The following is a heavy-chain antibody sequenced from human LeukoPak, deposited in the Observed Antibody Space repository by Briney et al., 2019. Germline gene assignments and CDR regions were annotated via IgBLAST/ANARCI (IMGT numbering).Heavy chain of an antibody. CDR1: GLTFSSYW. J-gene: IGHJ4*02. CDR2: IKQDGSEK. CDR3: ARGIPYYYFDY. V-gene: IGHV3-7*01. Sequence: GGSLRLSCAASGLTFSSYWMSWVRQAPGKGLEWVANIKQDGSEKYYVDSVKGRFTISRDNAKNSLYLQMNSLRAEDTAVYYCARGIPYYYFDYWGQGTLVTVSS. D-gene: IGHD3-10*01.